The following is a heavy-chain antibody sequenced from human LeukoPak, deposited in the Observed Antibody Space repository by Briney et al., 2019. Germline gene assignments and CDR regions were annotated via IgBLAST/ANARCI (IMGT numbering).Heavy chain of an antibody. CDR2: ISGDGAST. J-gene: IGHJ1*01. CDR3: ASDSYSPEYFQH. V-gene: IGHV3-23*01. Sequence: GSLRLSCAASGFTFAIHAMTWVRQAPGKGLEWVSGISGDGASTHYAESVKGQFTISRDNSKNTLYLQMNSLRAEDTAVYYCASDSYSPEYFQHWGQGTLVTVSS. CDR1: GFTFAIHA. D-gene: IGHD2-21*02.